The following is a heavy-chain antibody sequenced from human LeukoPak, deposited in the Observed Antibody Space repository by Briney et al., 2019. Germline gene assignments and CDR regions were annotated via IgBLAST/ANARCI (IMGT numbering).Heavy chain of an antibody. Sequence: SETLSLTCTVSGGSISSSSYYWGWIRQPPGKGLEWIGSIYYSGSTYYNPSLKSRVTISVDTSKNQFSLKLSSVTAADTAVYYCARGLGSNSSSPRLNWFDPWGQGTLVTVSS. CDR1: GGSISSSSYY. CDR2: IYYSGST. J-gene: IGHJ5*02. CDR3: ARGLGSNSSSPRLNWFDP. V-gene: IGHV4-39*01. D-gene: IGHD6-6*01.